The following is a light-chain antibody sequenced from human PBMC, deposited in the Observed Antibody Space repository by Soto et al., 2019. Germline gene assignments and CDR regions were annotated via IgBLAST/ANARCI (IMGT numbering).Light chain of an antibody. CDR3: SSYTTSTTQV. CDR1: SSDIDVYNF. CDR2: DVT. Sequence: QSALTQPASVSGSPRQSITISCTGTSSDIDVYNFVSWYQQHPGRAPKLMIYDVTNRPSGISDRFSGSKSGNTASLTISGLQAEDEADYYCSSYTTSTTQVFGGGTKVTVL. V-gene: IGLV2-14*03. J-gene: IGLJ3*02.